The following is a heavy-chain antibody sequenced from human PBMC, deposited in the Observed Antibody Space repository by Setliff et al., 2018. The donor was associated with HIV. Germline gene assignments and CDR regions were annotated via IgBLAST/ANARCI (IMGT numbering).Heavy chain of an antibody. J-gene: IGHJ3*02. Sequence: SETLSLTCTVSGGSMRSTTYYWRWIRQPPGKGLEWIGDVSHTGSTNYNPSLKSRITISADTPKNQFSLKLSSVTAADTAVYYCAREGTYSGTYWVRRVASFDIWGQGTMVTVSS. CDR3: AREGTYSGTYWVRRVASFDI. D-gene: IGHD1-26*01. V-gene: IGHV4-39*07. CDR1: GGSMRSTTYY. CDR2: VSHTGST.